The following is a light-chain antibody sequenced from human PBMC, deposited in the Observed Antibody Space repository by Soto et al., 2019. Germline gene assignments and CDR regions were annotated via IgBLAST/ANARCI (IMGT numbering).Light chain of an antibody. V-gene: IGLV1-40*01. CDR3: HSYDMSLNTYV. CDR1: SANTGAPYH. J-gene: IGLJ1*01. Sequence: QSVLTDPPSVSGAPGHTVTISFTGSSANTGAPYHVHWYQHLPGTAPRLLIYGGTNRRSAVPDRFSGSRSGTSASLDIPGLQAEDEAAYFCHSYDMSLNTYVFGTGTTVTVL. CDR2: GGT.